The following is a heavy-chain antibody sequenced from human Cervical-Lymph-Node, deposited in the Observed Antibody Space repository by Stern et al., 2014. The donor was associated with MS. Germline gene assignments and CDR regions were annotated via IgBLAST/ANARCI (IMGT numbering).Heavy chain of an antibody. CDR1: GGSFNNYY. CDR2: IYQDGST. D-gene: IGHD2-15*01. V-gene: IGHV4-59*01. Sequence: QMQLVQSGPGLVKPSETLSLTCTVSGGSFNNYYWSWIRQPPGKGLEWIGYIYQDGSTKYNPSLKSRVTISLHTSKKQFSLRLTSVTAADTAVYYCARVDDCSGGTCFSTSWFDPWGQGTLVTVSS. CDR3: ARVDDCSGGTCFSTSWFDP. J-gene: IGHJ5*02.